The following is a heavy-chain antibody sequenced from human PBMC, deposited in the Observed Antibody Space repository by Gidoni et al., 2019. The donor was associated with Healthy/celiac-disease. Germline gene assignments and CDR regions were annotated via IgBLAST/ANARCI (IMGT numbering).Heavy chain of an antibody. V-gene: IGHV2-26*01. D-gene: IGHD3-3*01. CDR3: ARIRRITIFGVVHYNWFDP. J-gene: IGHJ5*02. CDR2: IFSNDEK. CDR1: EFSLSNARMG. Sequence: QVTLKESGPVLVKPTETLTLTCTVSEFSLSNARMGVSWIRQPPGKALEWLAHIFSNDEKSYSTSLKSRLTISKDTSKSQVVLTMTNMDPVDTATYYCARIRRITIFGVVHYNWFDPWGQGTLVTVSS.